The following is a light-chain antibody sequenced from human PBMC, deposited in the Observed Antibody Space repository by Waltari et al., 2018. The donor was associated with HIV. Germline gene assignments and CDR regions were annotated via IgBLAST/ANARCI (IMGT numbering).Light chain of an antibody. J-gene: IGLJ1*01. V-gene: IGLV2-14*01. CDR3: SSYTSSSTPV. CDR2: EVS. Sequence: QSALTQPASVSGSPGQSITISCTGTRREHGGYNHVPWYQQHPGKAPKLMIYEVSTRPSGFSNRFSGSKSGNTASLTISGLQAEDEADYYCSSYTSSSTPVFGTGTKVTVL. CDR1: RREHGGYNH.